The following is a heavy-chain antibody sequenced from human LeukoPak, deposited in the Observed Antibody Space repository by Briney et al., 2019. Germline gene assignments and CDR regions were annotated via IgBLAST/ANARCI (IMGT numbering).Heavy chain of an antibody. V-gene: IGHV3-20*04. J-gene: IGHJ4*02. Sequence: GGSLRLSCAASGFTFDDYGITWVRQAPGKGLEWVSGINWSGDMTGYADSVKGRFTISRDNVKKSVYLQMNSLRVEDTAVYYCARGFQLEPDYCGQGTLVTVPS. CDR3: ARGFQLEPDY. CDR2: INWSGDMT. D-gene: IGHD1-1*01. CDR1: GFTFDDYG.